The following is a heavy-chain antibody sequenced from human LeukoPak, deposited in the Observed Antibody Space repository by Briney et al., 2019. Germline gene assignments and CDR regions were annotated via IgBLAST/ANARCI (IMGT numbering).Heavy chain of an antibody. Sequence: GGSLRLSCAASGFTFSSNYMSWVRQAPGKGLEWVSVIYSGGSTYYSDSVKGRFTISRDNSKNTLYLQMNSLRAEDTAVYYCARDSIYDSSGYYFDYWGQGTLVTVSS. CDR2: IYSGGST. V-gene: IGHV3-53*01. CDR3: ARDSIYDSSGYYFDY. CDR1: GFTFSSNY. J-gene: IGHJ4*02. D-gene: IGHD3-22*01.